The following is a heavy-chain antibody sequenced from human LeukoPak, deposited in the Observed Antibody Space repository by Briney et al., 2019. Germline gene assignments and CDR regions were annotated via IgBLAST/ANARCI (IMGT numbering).Heavy chain of an antibody. V-gene: IGHV3-20*04. CDR2: INWNGGST. Sequence: GGSLRLSCVASGFTFDDYGMSWVRQAPGTGLEWASGINWNGGSTGYADSVKGRFTISRDNSKNTLYLQMNSLRAEDTAVYYCAKDLVVGSPIPEAFDDWGQGTLVTVSS. J-gene: IGHJ4*02. CDR3: AKDLVVGSPIPEAFDD. CDR1: GFTFDDYG. D-gene: IGHD3-22*01.